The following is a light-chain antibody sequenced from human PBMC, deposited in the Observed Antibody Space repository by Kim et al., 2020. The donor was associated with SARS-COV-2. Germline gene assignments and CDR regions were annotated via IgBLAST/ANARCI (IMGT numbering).Light chain of an antibody. V-gene: IGKV4-1*01. J-gene: IGKJ2*01. Sequence: TATINCKSSQSVLYSSDNKNYLAWYQQRPGQPPKLLIYWASTRQSGVPDRFSGSGSGTDFTLTISSLQAEDVAVYYCQQYYGIPYTFGQGTKLEI. CDR2: WAS. CDR1: QSVLYSSDNKNY. CDR3: QQYYGIPYT.